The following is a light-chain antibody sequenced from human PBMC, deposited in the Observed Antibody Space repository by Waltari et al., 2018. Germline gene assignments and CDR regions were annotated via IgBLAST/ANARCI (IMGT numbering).Light chain of an antibody. CDR2: LDT. J-gene: IGLJ2*01. V-gene: IGLV3-1*01. CDR1: DLGDKY. Sequence: SYELTQPPSVSVSPGQTAIFTCSGADLGDKYAFWYQQKPGQSPVLVIYLDTKRPSGIPERFSGSNSGNTATLTISGTQVMDEADYYCQAWDSSAGVVFGGGTKLAVL. CDR3: QAWDSSAGVV.